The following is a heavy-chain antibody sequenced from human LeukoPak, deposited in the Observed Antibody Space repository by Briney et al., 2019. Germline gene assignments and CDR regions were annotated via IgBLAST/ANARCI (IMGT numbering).Heavy chain of an antibody. CDR1: GGSIIGDY. D-gene: IGHD1-7*01. V-gene: IGHV4-4*07. J-gene: IGHJ4*02. CDR2: IYSSGTT. CDR3: ARGITGSTGFDY. Sequence: SETLSLTCTVSGGSIIGDYWSWIRQPAGKGLEWIGRIYSSGTTTYNPSLKSRVTMSVDTSNNQFSLKLSSVTAADTAVYYRARGITGSTGFDYWGQGTPVAVSS.